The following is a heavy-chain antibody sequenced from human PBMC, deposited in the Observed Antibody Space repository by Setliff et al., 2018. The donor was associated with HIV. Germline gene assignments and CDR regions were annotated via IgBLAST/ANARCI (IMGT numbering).Heavy chain of an antibody. CDR2: IYTSGST. CDR3: ARRWGIRGYSS. V-gene: IGHV4-61*09. D-gene: IGHD5-18*01. J-gene: IGHJ5*02. Sequence: SETLSLTCTVSGGSISSGSYYWSWIRQPAGKGLEWIGYIYTSGSTNYNPSLKIRVTISVDTSRNQFSLRVTSVTAAATSAYYCARRWGIRGYSSWGQGTLVTVSS. CDR1: GGSISSGSYY.